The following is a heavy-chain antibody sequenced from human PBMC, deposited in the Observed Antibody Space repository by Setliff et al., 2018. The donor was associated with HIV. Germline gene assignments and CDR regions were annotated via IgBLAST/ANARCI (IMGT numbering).Heavy chain of an antibody. D-gene: IGHD4-17*01. V-gene: IGHV4-59*11. J-gene: IGHJ5*02. Sequence: TSETLSLTCTVSGGSISSQYWSWIRQTPGKGLESIGYVYNSGGTNYNPSLKSRVTILVDNSKNQFSLKLTSVTAADTAVYYCARDIWAYGLMGSWGQGTLVTVSS. CDR2: VYNSGGT. CDR1: GGSISSQY. CDR3: ARDIWAYGLMGS.